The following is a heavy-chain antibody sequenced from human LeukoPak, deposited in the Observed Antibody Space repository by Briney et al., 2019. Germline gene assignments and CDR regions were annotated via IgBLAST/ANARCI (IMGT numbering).Heavy chain of an antibody. CDR2: IYSGGAI. D-gene: IGHD1-14*01. Sequence: PGGSLRLSCVASGFAVGSNYMSWVRQAPGKGLEWVPLIYSGGAIRYADSVKGRFTISRDSSKNTLFLQMNDLTVEDTARYYCARRPGNWGQGILVTVSS. J-gene: IGHJ4*02. V-gene: IGHV3-53*01. CDR3: ARRPGN. CDR1: GFAVGSNY.